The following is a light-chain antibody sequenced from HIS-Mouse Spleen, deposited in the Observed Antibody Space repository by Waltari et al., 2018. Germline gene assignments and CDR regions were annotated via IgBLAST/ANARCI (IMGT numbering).Light chain of an antibody. J-gene: IGLJ2*01. CDR2: KDM. V-gene: IGLV3-25*03. Sequence: SYELTQPPSVSVSPGQTARITCSGDALPKQYAYWYQQKPGQAPVLVRVKDMERPSGIPERVSGSSSGTTVTLTISGVQAEDEADYYCQSADSSGTYVVFGGGTKLTVL. CDR1: ALPKQY. CDR3: QSADSSGTYVV.